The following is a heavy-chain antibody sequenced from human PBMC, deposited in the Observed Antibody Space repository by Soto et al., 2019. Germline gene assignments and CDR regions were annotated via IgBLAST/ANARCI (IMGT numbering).Heavy chain of an antibody. CDR2: IKQDGSEK. V-gene: IGHV3-7*01. CDR1: GFTFSSYW. Sequence: EVQLVESGGGLVQPGGSLRLSCAASGFTFSSYWMSWVRQAPGKGLEWVANIKQDGSEKYYVDSVKGRFTISRDNAKNSLYLQMNSLRAEDTAVYYCAREAKNYDFWSGEIDYWGQGTLFTVSS. D-gene: IGHD3-3*01. CDR3: AREAKNYDFWSGEIDY. J-gene: IGHJ4*02.